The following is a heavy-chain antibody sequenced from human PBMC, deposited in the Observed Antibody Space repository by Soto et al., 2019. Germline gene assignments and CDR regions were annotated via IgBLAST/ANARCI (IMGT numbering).Heavy chain of an antibody. V-gene: IGHV3-30-3*01. D-gene: IGHD2-2*02. CDR1: GFIFSNYA. J-gene: IGHJ6*02. Sequence: QVHLVESGGGVVQPGRSLRLSCAASGFIFSNYAIHWVRQAPGKGLEWVAVISYDGNNKYYAASVKGRFTISRDNSKNPLYLQMNSLRAEDTAIYYCGRALFCTSTSCYIAVSVLGMDVWGQGTTVTVSS. CDR2: ISYDGNNK. CDR3: GRALFCTSTSCYIAVSVLGMDV.